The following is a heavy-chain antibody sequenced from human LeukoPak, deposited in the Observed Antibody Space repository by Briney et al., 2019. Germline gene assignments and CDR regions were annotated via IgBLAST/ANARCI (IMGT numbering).Heavy chain of an antibody. CDR3: AICLTGVVVAAYFDY. D-gene: IGHD2-15*01. V-gene: IGHV1-69*06. J-gene: IGHJ4*02. CDR2: IIPIFGTA. Sequence: GASVKVSCKASGGTFSSYAISWVRQAPGQGLEWMGGIIPIFGTANYAQKFKGRVTITADKSTSTAYMELSSLRSEDTAVYYCAICLTGVVVAAYFDYWGQGTLVTVSS. CDR1: GGTFSSYA.